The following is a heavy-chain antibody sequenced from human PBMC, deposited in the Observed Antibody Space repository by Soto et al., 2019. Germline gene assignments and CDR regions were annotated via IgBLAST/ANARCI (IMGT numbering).Heavy chain of an antibody. CDR2: MNPNSGNT. J-gene: IGHJ6*03. D-gene: IGHD2-15*01. Sequence: ASVKVSCKASGYTFTSYDINWVRQATGQGLEWMGWMNPNSGNTGYAQKFQGRVTMTRNTSISTAYMELSSLRSEDTAVYYCARAQRVVAATQYYYYMDVWGKGTTVTVSS. CDR1: GYTFTSYD. CDR3: ARAQRVVAATQYYYYMDV. V-gene: IGHV1-8*01.